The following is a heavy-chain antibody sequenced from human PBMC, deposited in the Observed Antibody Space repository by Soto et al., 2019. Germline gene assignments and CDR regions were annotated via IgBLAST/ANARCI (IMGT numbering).Heavy chain of an antibody. V-gene: IGHV4-39*01. CDR3: ASGSYYLCVY. CDR2: IYYSGST. Sequence: SETLSLTCTVSGGSISSSSYYWGWIRQPPGKGLEWIGSIYYSGSTYYNPSLKSRVTISVDTSKNQFSLELGSVTAAETAVYYCASGSYYLCVYWGQGTLVTVSS. D-gene: IGHD1-26*01. J-gene: IGHJ4*02. CDR1: GGSISSSSYY.